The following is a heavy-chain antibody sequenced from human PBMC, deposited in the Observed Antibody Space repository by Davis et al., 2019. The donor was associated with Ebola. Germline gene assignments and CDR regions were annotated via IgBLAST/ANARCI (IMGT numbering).Heavy chain of an antibody. CDR2: IYYSGST. D-gene: IGHD1-26*01. J-gene: IGHJ5*02. V-gene: IGHV4-39*02. CDR3: ARDAAGFSVP. CDR1: GGSISSSSYY. Sequence: MPSETLSLTCTVSGGSISSSSYYWGWIRQPPGKGLEWIGSIYYSGSTYYNPSLKSRVTISVDTSKNQFSLKLSSVTAADTAVYYCARDAAGFSVPWGQGTLVTVS.